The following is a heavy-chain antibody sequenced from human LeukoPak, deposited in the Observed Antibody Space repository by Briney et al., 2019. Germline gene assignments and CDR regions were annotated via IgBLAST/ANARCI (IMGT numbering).Heavy chain of an antibody. CDR2: ISAYNGNT. D-gene: IGHD3-9*01. V-gene: IGHV1-18*01. J-gene: IGHJ4*02. CDR3: ARGPGYYDILTGNYSTLDY. CDR1: GYTFTSYG. Sequence: RASVKVSCKASGYTFTSYGISWVRQAPGQGLEWMGWISAYNGNTNYAQKLQGRVTMTTDTSTSTAYMELRSLRSDDTAVYYCARGPGYYDILTGNYSTLDYWGQGTLVTVSS.